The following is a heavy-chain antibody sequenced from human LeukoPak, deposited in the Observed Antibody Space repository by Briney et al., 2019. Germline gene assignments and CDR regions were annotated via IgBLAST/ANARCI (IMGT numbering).Heavy chain of an antibody. CDR3: AKEYRPVAGSFLQH. J-gene: IGHJ1*01. D-gene: IGHD6-19*01. V-gene: IGHV3-53*01. CDR1: GFTFSSYS. CDR2: IYSGGST. Sequence: GGSLRLSCAASGFTFSSYSMNWVRQAPGKGLEWVSVIYSGGSTYYADSVKGRFTISRDNSKNTLYLQMNSLRAEDTAVYYCAKEYRPVAGSFLQHWGQGTLVTVSS.